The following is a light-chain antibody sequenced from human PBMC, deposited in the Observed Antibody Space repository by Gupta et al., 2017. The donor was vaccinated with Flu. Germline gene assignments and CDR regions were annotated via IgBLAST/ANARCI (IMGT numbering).Light chain of an antibody. V-gene: IGKV3-15*01. CDR2: GAS. CDR3: QQYNDWPPLT. CDR1: QFISSN. J-gene: IGKJ4*01. Sequence: EIVMTQSPATLSVSPGERATLSCRASQFISSNLAWYQQKPGQPPRLLIHGASIRAADFPARFSGSGFGTELTLTISNRQSEDSAVYYCQQYNDWPPLTFGGGTKVEIK.